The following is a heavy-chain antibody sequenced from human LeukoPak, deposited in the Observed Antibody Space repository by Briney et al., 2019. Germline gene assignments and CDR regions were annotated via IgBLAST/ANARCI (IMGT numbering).Heavy chain of an antibody. D-gene: IGHD1-26*01. CDR3: ATDRFAGNSHVPFDV. V-gene: IGHV1-24*01. J-gene: IGHJ3*01. CDR1: GYKVTELS. Sequence: ASVKVSCKASGYKVTELSMYWVRQGPVKGLEWMGGFHPEVGTTVYSQKFQGRVTMTEDTSTDTAYLELSGLRPEDTAVYFCATDRFAGNSHVPFDVWGHGTLVTVSS. CDR2: FHPEVGTT.